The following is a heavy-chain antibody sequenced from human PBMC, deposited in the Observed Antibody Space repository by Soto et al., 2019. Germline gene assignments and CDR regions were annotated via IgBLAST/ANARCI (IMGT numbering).Heavy chain of an antibody. Sequence: QVQLQESGPGLVKPSQTLSLTCTVSGGSISSGGYYWSWIRQHPGKGLEWIGDIYYSGRTYYNPSLKRRVTTSVDTSKNQFALKLSSVTAADTAVYYCARWVGATSFGYWGQGTLVTVSS. CDR1: GGSISSGGYY. J-gene: IGHJ4*02. V-gene: IGHV4-31*03. CDR3: ARWVGATSFGY. D-gene: IGHD1-26*01. CDR2: IYYSGRT.